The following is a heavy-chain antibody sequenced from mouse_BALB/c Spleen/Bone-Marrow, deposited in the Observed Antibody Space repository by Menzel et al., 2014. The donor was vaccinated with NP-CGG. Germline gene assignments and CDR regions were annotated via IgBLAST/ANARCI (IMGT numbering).Heavy chain of an antibody. V-gene: IGHV3-2*02. J-gene: IGHJ4*01. D-gene: IGHD1-1*01. CDR2: ISYSGVT. CDR1: GYSITSNYA. CDR3: ARSVIRAMDY. Sequence: EVKLMESGPGLVKPSQSLSLTCTVTGYSITSNYAWNWIRQFPGNKLEWMGYISYSGVTSYSPSLKSRISITRDKSTSQFFLQLTSVTTEDTATYYCARSVIRAMDYWGQATSVTLSS.